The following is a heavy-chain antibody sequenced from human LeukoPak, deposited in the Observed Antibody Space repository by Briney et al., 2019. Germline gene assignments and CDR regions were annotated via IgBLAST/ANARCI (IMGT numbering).Heavy chain of an antibody. J-gene: IGHJ6*02. V-gene: IGHV3-30*04. D-gene: IGHD2-15*01. CDR3: ARDIVVLQYNYYYGMDV. CDR2: ISYDGSNK. Sequence: PGRSLRLSCAASGFTFSSYAMHWVRQAPGKGLEWVAVISYDGSNKYYADSVKGRFTISRDNSKNTLYLQMNSLRAEDTAVYYCARDIVVLQYNYYYGMDVWSQGTTVTVSS. CDR1: GFTFSSYA.